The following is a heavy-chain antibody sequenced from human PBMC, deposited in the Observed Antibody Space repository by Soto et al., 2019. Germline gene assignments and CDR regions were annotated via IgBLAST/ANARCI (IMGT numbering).Heavy chain of an antibody. CDR1: GFTVSSFA. D-gene: IGHD3-22*01. CDR3: ARSFTYYYDSSGYYFDY. V-gene: IGHV3-23*01. J-gene: IGHJ4*02. CDR2: IGGGDT. Sequence: EVQLLESGGGLVQPGGSLRLSCAASGFTVSSFAMSWVRQAPGKGLEWVSSIGGGDTYYVDSVKGRFTISRDNAKNSLYLQMNSLRAEDTAVYYCARSFTYYYDSSGYYFDYWGQGTLVTVSS.